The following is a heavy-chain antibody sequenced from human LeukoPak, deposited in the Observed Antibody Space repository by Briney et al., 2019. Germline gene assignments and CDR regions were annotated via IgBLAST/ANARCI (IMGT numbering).Heavy chain of an antibody. D-gene: IGHD3-9*01. CDR2: INPNSGGT. V-gene: IGHV1-2*02. J-gene: IGHJ4*02. CDR1: GYTFTGYY. Sequence: ASVKVSCKASGYTFTGYYMHWVRQARGQGLEWMGWINPNSGGTNYAQKFQGRVTMTRDTSISTAYMELSRLRSDDTAVYYCARDYDILTGYYGYWGQGTLVTVSS. CDR3: ARDYDILTGYYGY.